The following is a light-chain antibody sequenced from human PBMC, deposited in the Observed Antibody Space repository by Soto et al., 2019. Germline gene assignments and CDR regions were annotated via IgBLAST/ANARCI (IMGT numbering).Light chain of an antibody. CDR3: QQLNSFPQT. CDR1: QGISKN. Sequence: DIQLTQSPSFLSASVGDRVSITCRASQGISKNLAWYQQKAGKAPKFLIYAASTLQSGVPSRFSGSGSGTEFTLTISSLQPEDFATYYCQQLNSFPQTFGQGTRLEIK. CDR2: AAS. J-gene: IGKJ5*01. V-gene: IGKV1-9*01.